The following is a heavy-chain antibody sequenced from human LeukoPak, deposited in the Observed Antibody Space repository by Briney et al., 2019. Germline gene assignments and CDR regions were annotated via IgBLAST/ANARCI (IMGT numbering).Heavy chain of an antibody. CDR3: ARGNQDYDFWSGYLGGPQNWFDP. Sequence: ASVKVSCKASGYTFTSYGISWVRQAPGQGLEWMGWISAYNGNTNYAQKPQGRVTMTTDTSTSTAYMELRSLRSDDTAVYYCARGNQDYDFWSGYLGGPQNWFDPWGQGTLVTVSS. CDR2: ISAYNGNT. D-gene: IGHD3-3*01. CDR1: GYTFTSYG. J-gene: IGHJ5*02. V-gene: IGHV1-18*01.